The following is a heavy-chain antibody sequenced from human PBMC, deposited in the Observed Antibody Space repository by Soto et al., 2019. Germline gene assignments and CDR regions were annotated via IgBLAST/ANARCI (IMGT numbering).Heavy chain of an antibody. D-gene: IGHD6-13*01. CDR3: AKDKGSSWYEIDY. CDR2: ISGSGGST. V-gene: IGHV3-23*01. J-gene: IGHJ4*02. CDR1: GFTFSNYA. Sequence: VQLLESGGGLVQPGGSLRLSCAASGFTFSNYAVTWVRQAPGKGLEWVSTISGSGGSTYYADSVKGRFTISRDNSKNTLYLKMSSLRAEDTAVYYCAKDKGSSWYEIDYWGQGTLVTVSS.